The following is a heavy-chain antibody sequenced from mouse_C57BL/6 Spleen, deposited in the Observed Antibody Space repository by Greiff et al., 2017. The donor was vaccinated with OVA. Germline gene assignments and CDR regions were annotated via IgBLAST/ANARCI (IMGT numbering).Heavy chain of an antibody. J-gene: IGHJ2*01. CDR1: GYTFTEYT. CDR2: FYPGSGSI. D-gene: IGHD1-1*01. CDR3: ARHGPLITTVVATDYFDY. Sequence: QVQLKESGAELVKPGASVKLSCKASGYTFTEYTIHWVKQRSGQGLEWIGWFYPGSGSIKYNEKFKDKATLTADKSSSTVYMELSRLTSEDSAVYFCARHGPLITTVVATDYFDYWGQGTTLTVSS. V-gene: IGHV1-62-2*01.